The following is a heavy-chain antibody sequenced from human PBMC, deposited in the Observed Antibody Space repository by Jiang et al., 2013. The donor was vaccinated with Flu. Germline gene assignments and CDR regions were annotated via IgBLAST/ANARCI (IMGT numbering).Heavy chain of an antibody. CDR1: DDYA. CDR2: VSWNGGDT. D-gene: IGHD3-10*01. V-gene: IGHV3-9*01. Sequence: DDYAMHWSGKLQGRAWSGSSSVSWNGGDTDYADSVKGRFTISRDNAKNSLFLQMNSLRTEDTALYYCAKVEWFGDSYYFDYWGQGALVTVSS. J-gene: IGHJ4*02. CDR3: AKVEWFGDSYYFDY.